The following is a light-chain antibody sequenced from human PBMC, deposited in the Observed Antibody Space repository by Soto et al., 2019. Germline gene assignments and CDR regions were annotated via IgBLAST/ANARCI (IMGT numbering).Light chain of an antibody. Sequence: EIVLTQSPATLSLSPGERATLSCRASQSVNTYLAWYQQRPGQAPRLLMYDASNRATGIPARFSGRGSGTDFTLTIDSLEPEGFAVYYCQQRSNWPLTFGGGTKVEIK. V-gene: IGKV3-11*01. CDR3: QQRSNWPLT. CDR2: DAS. CDR1: QSVNTY. J-gene: IGKJ4*01.